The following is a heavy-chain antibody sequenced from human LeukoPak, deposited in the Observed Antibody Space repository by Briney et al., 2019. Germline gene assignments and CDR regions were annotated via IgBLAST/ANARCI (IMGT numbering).Heavy chain of an antibody. CDR1: GDSISSTSYY. V-gene: IGHV4-39*01. D-gene: IGHD4-17*01. CDR3: ARASHDYGDYSHFDY. CDR2: IYFSGST. J-gene: IGHJ4*02. Sequence: SETLSLTCTVSGDSISSTSYYWGWLRQPPGKGLEWIGSIYFSGSTYYNPSLKSRVTISVDTSKNQFSLKLSSVTAADTAVYYCARASHDYGDYSHFDYWGQGTLVTVSS.